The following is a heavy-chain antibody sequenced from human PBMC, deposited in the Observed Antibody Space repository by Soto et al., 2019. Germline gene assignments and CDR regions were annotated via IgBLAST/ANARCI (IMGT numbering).Heavy chain of an antibody. CDR3: ARDGQGGTYYDFWSGYYSYYYYGMDV. J-gene: IGHJ6*02. D-gene: IGHD3-3*01. V-gene: IGHV3-11*01. Sequence: PGGSLRLSCAASGFTFSDYYMSWIRQAPGKGLEWVSYISSSGSTIYYADSVKGRFTISRDNAKNSLYLQMNSLRAEDTAVYYCARDGQGGTYYDFWSGYYSYYYYGMDVWGQGTTVTVSS. CDR1: GFTFSDYY. CDR2: ISSSGSTI.